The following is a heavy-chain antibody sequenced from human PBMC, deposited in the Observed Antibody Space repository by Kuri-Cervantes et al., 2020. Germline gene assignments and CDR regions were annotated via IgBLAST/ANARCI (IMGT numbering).Heavy chain of an antibody. J-gene: IGHJ6*02. Sequence: SLKISCAASGFTFDDYAMHWVRQAPGKGLEWVSGISWNSGSIGYADSVKGRFTISRDNSKNTLYLQMNSLRAEDTAVYYCAKEHTVAVAGWNYYYGMDVWGQGTTVTVSS. CDR3: AKEHTVAVAGWNYYYGMDV. CDR1: GFTFDDYA. CDR2: ISWNSGSI. D-gene: IGHD6-19*01. V-gene: IGHV3-9*01.